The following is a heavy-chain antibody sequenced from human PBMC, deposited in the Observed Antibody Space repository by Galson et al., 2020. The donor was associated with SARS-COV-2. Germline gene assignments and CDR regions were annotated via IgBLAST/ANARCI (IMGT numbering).Heavy chain of an antibody. CDR1: GFSLSSSGMC. V-gene: IGHV2-70*01. CDR3: ARIWGVTGFMDV. D-gene: IGHD2-21*02. CDR2: IDWEDDK. J-gene: IGHJ6*03. Sequence: SGPTLVKPTQTLTLTYTFSGFSLSSSGMCVSWIRQPPGKALEWLALIDWEDDKYYSSSLETRLTISKDPSKDQVVLKMTNMDPLDTATYYCARIWGVTGFMDVWGKGATVTVSS.